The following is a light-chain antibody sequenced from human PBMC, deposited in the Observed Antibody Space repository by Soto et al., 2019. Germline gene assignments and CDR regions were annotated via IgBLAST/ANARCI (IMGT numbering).Light chain of an antibody. CDR2: DAS. V-gene: IGKV3-20*01. J-gene: IGKJ4*01. CDR1: QTVRNNY. CDR3: QQFSSYPLT. Sequence: EIVLTHSPCTLSLSPVERATRSCRASQTVRNNYLAWYQQKPGQAPRLLIYDASSRATGIPDRFSGGGSGTDFTLTISRLEPEDFAVYYCQQFSSYPLTFGGGTKVDIK.